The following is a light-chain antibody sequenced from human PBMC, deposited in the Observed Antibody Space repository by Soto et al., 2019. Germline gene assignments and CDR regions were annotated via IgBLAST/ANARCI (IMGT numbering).Light chain of an antibody. Sequence: IVFAQSPATPSLSPGERAILSCRACQSVSSSFLAWYQQKVGQAPRLLIYGASTRATGIPARFSGSGSGTEFTLTISSLQSEDFAVYYCQQYGSSITFGQGTRLEIK. V-gene: IGKV3-20*01. J-gene: IGKJ5*01. CDR2: GAS. CDR1: QSVSSSF. CDR3: QQYGSSIT.